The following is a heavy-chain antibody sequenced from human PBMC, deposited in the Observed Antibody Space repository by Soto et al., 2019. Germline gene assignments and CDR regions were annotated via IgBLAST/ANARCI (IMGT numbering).Heavy chain of an antibody. CDR1: GYTFISRA. J-gene: IGHJ4*02. D-gene: IGHD2-15*01. CDR2: INPDNANT. CDR3: ARDPGSGHYFDY. V-gene: IGHV1-3*01. Sequence: QVQLVQSGAEVKKPGASVKISCEASGYTFISRALHWVRQAPGQRLEWMGWINPDNANTKYSQNFQGRVTFTRDTSATTDYMELSSLRSEDTAVYFCARDPGSGHYFDYWGQGTLVTVSS.